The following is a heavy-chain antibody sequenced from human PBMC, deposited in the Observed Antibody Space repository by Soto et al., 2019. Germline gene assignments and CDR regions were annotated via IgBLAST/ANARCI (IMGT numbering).Heavy chain of an antibody. CDR1: GFTFSSYA. CDR3: AKGPIFGVENIYDY. D-gene: IGHD3-3*01. CDR2: MSGNGGSA. Sequence: EVQLLESGGGLVQPGGSLRLSCAASGFTFSSYAMSWVRQAPGKGLEWVSGMSGNGGSAYYADSGKGRFTISRDNSKKTLYLQMNCLRAEDTALYYCAKGPIFGVENIYDYWGQGTLVTVSS. J-gene: IGHJ4*02. V-gene: IGHV3-23*01.